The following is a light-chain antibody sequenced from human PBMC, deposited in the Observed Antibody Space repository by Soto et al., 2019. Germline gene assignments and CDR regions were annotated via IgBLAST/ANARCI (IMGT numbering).Light chain of an antibody. J-gene: IGKJ2*01. CDR2: GAS. V-gene: IGKV3-15*01. CDR3: QQYHNWPPYT. CDR1: QSVSTN. Sequence: EIVMTQSPATLSVSPRERATLSCRASQSVSTNLAWYQQKPGQAPRLLMYGASTRATGIPAGFSGSGSGTEFTLPISSLQSEDFAVYYCQQYHNWPPYTFGQGTKLEIK.